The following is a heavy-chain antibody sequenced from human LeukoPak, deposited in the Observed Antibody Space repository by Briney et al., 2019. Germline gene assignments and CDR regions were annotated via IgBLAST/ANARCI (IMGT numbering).Heavy chain of an antibody. V-gene: IGHV3-21*01. CDR1: GFTFSTYN. Sequence: GGSLRLSCAASGFTFSTYNMNWVRQAPGKGLEWVSSISSDSSYIYYADSVKGRFTISRDNAKNSLYLQMNSLRAEDTAVYYCAKNYYGSGSYPYDYWGQGTLVTVSS. J-gene: IGHJ4*02. D-gene: IGHD3-10*01. CDR3: AKNYYGSGSYPYDY. CDR2: ISSDSSYI.